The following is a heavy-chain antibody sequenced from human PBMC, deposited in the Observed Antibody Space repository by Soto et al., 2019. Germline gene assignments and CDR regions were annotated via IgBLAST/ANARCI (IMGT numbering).Heavy chain of an antibody. J-gene: IGHJ4*02. D-gene: IGHD3-3*01. CDR3: ARDKAYYDFWSGYYRGNYFDY. V-gene: IGHV6-1*01. Sequence: SPTLSLPCAISGDSVSSNSAAWHWIRQSPSRGLEWLGRTYYRSKWYNDYAVSVKSRITINPDTSKNQFSLQLNSVTPEDTAVYYCARDKAYYDFWSGYYRGNYFDYWGQGTLVTVSS. CDR1: GDSVSSNSAA. CDR2: TYYRSKWYN.